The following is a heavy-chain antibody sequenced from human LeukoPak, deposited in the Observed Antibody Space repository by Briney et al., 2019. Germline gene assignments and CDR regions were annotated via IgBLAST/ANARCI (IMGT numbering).Heavy chain of an antibody. V-gene: IGHV4-38-2*02. D-gene: IGHD2-2*01. CDR1: GYSISSGYY. Sequence: PSETLSLTCTVSGYSISSGYYWGWIRQPPGKGLEWIGSIYHSGSTYYNPSLKSRVTISVDTSKNLFSLKLSSVTAADTAVYYCARRRERYCSSTSCWTPQLHFQHWGQGTLVTVSS. J-gene: IGHJ1*01. CDR3: ARRRERYCSSTSCWTPQLHFQH. CDR2: IYHSGST.